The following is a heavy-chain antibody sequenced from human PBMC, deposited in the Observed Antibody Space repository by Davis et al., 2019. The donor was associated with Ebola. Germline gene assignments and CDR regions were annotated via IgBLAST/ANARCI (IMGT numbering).Heavy chain of an antibody. J-gene: IGHJ6*02. V-gene: IGHV3-9*03. CDR2: ISWNSGSI. CDR3: AKAGRQHYYYYGMDV. D-gene: IGHD5-18*01. Sequence: SLKISCAASGFTFDDYAMHWVRQAPGKGLEWVSGISWNSGSIGYADSVKGRFTISRDNAKNSLYLQMNSLRAEDMALYYCAKAGRQHYYYYGMDVWGQGTTVTVSS. CDR1: GFTFDDYA.